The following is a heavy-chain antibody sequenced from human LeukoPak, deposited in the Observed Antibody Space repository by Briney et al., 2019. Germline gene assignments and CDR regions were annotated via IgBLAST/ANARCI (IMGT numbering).Heavy chain of an antibody. J-gene: IGHJ3*02. Sequence: SETLSLTCTASGGSISSYYWSWIRQPPGKGLEWIGYIYYSGSTNYNPSLKSRVTISVDTSKNQFSLKLSSVTAADTAVYYCAREHDSSGYYGSYAFDIWGQGTMVTVSS. CDR2: IYYSGST. D-gene: IGHD3-22*01. V-gene: IGHV4-59*01. CDR1: GGSISSYY. CDR3: AREHDSSGYYGSYAFDI.